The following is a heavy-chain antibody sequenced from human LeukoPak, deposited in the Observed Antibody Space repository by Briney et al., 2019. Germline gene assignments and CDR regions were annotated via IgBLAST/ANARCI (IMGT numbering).Heavy chain of an antibody. D-gene: IGHD3-22*01. Sequence: PSETLSLTCTVSGGSISSYYWSWIRQPPGKGLEWIGYIYYSGSTNYNPSLKSRVTISVDTSKNQFSLKLGSVTAADTAMYYCAREGYYDSSGYPTFDYWGQGTLVTVSS. CDR3: AREGYYDSSGYPTFDY. CDR2: IYYSGST. J-gene: IGHJ4*02. CDR1: GGSISSYY. V-gene: IGHV4-59*01.